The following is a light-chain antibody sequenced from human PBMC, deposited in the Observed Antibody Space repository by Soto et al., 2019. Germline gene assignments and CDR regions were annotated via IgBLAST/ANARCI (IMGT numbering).Light chain of an antibody. CDR3: QKYGSSPRT. J-gene: IGKJ1*01. CDR2: GAS. V-gene: IGKV3-20*01. Sequence: EIVMTHSPATLSVSPLERATLSFRASQSVSSNLAWYQQKPGQAPRLLIYGASSRATGIPDRFSGSGSGTGFTLTISRLEPEDFAVYYCQKYGSSPRTFGQGTKVDIK. CDR1: QSVSSN.